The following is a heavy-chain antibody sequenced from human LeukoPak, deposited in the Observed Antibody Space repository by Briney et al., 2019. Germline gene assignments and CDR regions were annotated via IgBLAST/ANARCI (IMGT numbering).Heavy chain of an antibody. CDR1: GFTFSSYW. Sequence: GGSLRLSCAASGFTFSSYWMHWVRHAPGKGLVWVSRINSDGSSTSYADSVKGRFTISRDNAKNTLYLQMNSLRAEDTAVYYCARGYGSSRGWYWGQGTLVTVSS. D-gene: IGHD6-6*01. CDR2: INSDGSST. J-gene: IGHJ4*02. CDR3: ARGYGSSRGWY. V-gene: IGHV3-74*01.